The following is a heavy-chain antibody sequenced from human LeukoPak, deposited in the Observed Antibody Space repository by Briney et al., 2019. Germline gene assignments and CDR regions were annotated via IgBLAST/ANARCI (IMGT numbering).Heavy chain of an antibody. J-gene: IGHJ6*03. V-gene: IGHV4-39*01. Sequence: KPSETLSLTCTVSGGSISSSSYYWGWIRQPPGKGLEWIVSIYYSGSTYYNPSLKSRVTISVDTSKNQFSLKLSSVTAADTAVYYCARRSPKDYYYMDVWGKGTTVTVSS. D-gene: IGHD1-26*01. CDR2: IYYSGST. CDR3: ARRSPKDYYYMDV. CDR1: GGSISSSSYY.